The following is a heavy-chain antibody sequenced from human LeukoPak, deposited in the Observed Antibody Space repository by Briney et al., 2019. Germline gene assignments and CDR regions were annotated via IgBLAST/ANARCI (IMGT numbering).Heavy chain of an antibody. CDR2: IYSGGST. D-gene: IGHD7-27*01. CDR3: ARVDWGSHWYFDL. J-gene: IGHJ2*01. Sequence: GGSLRLSCAASGFTVSSNYMSWVRQAPGKGLEWVSVIYSGGSTYYEDSVKGRFTISRDNSKNTLYLQMNSLRAEDTAVYYCARVDWGSHWYFDLWGRGTLVTVSS. V-gene: IGHV3-66*02. CDR1: GFTVSSNY.